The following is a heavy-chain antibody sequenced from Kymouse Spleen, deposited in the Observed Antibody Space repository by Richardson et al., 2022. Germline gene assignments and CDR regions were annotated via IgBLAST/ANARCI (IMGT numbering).Heavy chain of an antibody. CDR3: AKDDWNYGDFDY. CDR1: GFTFSSYG. V-gene: IGHV3-30*18. J-gene: IGHJ4*02. CDR2: ISYDGSNK. D-gene: IGHD1-7*01. Sequence: QVQLVESGGGVVQPGRSLRLSCAASGFTFSSYGMHWVRQAPGKGLEWVAVISYDGSNKYYADSVKGRFTISRDNSKNTLYLQMNSLRAEDTAVYYCAKDDWNYGDFDYWGQGTLVTVSS.